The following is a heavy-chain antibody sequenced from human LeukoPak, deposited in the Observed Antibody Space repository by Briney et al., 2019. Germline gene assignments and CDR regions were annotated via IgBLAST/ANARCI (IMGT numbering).Heavy chain of an antibody. V-gene: IGHV1-24*01. CDR2: FDPEDGET. J-gene: IGHJ4*02. CDR1: EYTLTELS. D-gene: IGHD5-12*01. Sequence: ASVKVSCKVSEYTLTELSMHWVRQAPGKGLEWMGGFDPEDGETIYAQKFQGRVTMTEDTSTDTAYMELSSLRSEDTAVYYCATLGGYSGYDPVAFDYWGQGTLVTVSS. CDR3: ATLGGYSGYDPVAFDY.